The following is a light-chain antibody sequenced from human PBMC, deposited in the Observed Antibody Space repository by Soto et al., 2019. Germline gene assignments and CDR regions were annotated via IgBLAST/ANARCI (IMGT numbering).Light chain of an antibody. CDR1: QSVSPT. J-gene: IGKJ2*01. CDR2: GAS. V-gene: IGKV3-15*01. Sequence: EIEMTQSPAPLPVSPGDRATLSCRASQSVSPTLAWYQQKPGQAPRLLIYGASTRAPGFPARFTGSGSGTEFTLTIRSLQSEDFAVYYCQQYNDWPSNTFGQGTKLEIK. CDR3: QQYNDWPSNT.